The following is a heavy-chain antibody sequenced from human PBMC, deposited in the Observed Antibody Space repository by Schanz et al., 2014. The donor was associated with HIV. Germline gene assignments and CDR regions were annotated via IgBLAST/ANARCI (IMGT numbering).Heavy chain of an antibody. V-gene: IGHV3-30*04. CDR3: ARDVSHDSSGHYSDYYYGMDV. J-gene: IGHJ6*02. Sequence: VQLVESGGGVVQPGRSLRLSCAVSGFTFSNYAMHWVRQAPGKGLEWVALIWYDGRNKYYADSVKGRFTISRENSKNTLYLQMNSLRAEDTAVYYCARDVSHDSSGHYSDYYYGMDVWGQGTTVTVSS. CDR1: GFTFSNYA. D-gene: IGHD3-22*01. CDR2: IWYDGRNK.